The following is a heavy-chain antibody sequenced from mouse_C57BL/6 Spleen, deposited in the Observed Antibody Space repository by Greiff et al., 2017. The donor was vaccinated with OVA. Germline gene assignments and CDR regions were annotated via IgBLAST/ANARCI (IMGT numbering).Heavy chain of an antibody. V-gene: IGHV2-2*01. J-gene: IGHJ1*03. D-gene: IGHD4-1*01. CDR1: GFSLTSYG. Sequence: VKLQQSGPGLVQPSQSLSITCTVPGFSLTSYGVHWVRQSPGKGLEWLGVIWSGGSTDYNAAFISRLSISKDNSKSQVFFKMNSLQADDTAIYYCARNPVTGTRGYFDVWGTGTTVTVSS. CDR3: ARNPVTGTRGYFDV. CDR2: IWSGGST.